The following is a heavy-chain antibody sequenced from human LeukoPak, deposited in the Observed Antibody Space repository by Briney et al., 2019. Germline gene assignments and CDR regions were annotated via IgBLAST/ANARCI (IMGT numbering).Heavy chain of an antibody. J-gene: IGHJ5*02. CDR3: AREHHGGKEGGNWFDP. Sequence: GASVKVSCKASGGTFSSYAISWVRQAPGQGLEWMGGIIPIFGTANYAQKFQGRVTITTDESTSTAYMELSSLRSEDTAVYYCAREHHGGKEGGNWFDPWGQGTLVTVSS. V-gene: IGHV1-69*05. CDR1: GGTFSSYA. CDR2: IIPIFGTA. D-gene: IGHD4-23*01.